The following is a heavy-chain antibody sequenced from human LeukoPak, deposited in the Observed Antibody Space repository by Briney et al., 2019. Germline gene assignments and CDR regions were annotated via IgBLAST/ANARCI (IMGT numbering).Heavy chain of an antibody. J-gene: IGHJ3*02. CDR1: GFTFSSYW. V-gene: IGHV3-48*04. CDR3: AREGNTAMVTRDAFDI. Sequence: GGSLRLSCAASGFTFSSYWMSWVRQAPGKGLEWVSYISRSGSTIYYADSVKGRFTISRDNAKNSLYLQMNSLRAEDTAVYYCAREGNTAMVTRDAFDIWGQGTMVTVSS. D-gene: IGHD5-18*01. CDR2: ISRSGSTI.